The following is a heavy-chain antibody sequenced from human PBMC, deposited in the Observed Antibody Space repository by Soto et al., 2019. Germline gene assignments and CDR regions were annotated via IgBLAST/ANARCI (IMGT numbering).Heavy chain of an antibody. CDR1: GFTFSSYA. CDR2: ISGGGFST. Sequence: EVQLLGSGGGLVQPGGSLRLSCAASGFTFSSYAMSWVRQAPGKGLQWVSGISGGGFSTYYADSVKGRFTISRDNSKNTLYLQMNSLRAEDTAVYYCAQEGPWREDDYWGQGILVTVSS. J-gene: IGHJ4*02. V-gene: IGHV3-23*01. CDR3: AQEGPWREDDY. D-gene: IGHD5-12*01.